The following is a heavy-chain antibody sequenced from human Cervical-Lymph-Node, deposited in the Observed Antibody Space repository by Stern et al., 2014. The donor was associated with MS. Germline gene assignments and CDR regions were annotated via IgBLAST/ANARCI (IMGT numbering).Heavy chain of an antibody. V-gene: IGHV3-53*01. Sequence: EVQLVESGGGVIQPGGSLRLSCTASGFTVSRDSMKWVRQAPGKGLEWVSLITNGGSTFYTDSVKGRFTISRDDSKNTVYLHMTSLRAEDTAMYYCARDTSSPERSDWWGQGTLVTVSS. CDR2: ITNGGST. D-gene: IGHD1-1*01. CDR3: ARDTSSPERSDW. CDR1: GFTVSRDS. J-gene: IGHJ4*02.